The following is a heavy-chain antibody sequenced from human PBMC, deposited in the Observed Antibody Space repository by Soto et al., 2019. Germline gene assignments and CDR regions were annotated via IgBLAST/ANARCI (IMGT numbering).Heavy chain of an antibody. CDR2: IYPGDSDT. Sequence: GESLKISCKGSGYSLTSYWIGWVRQMPGKGLEWMGIIYPGDSDTRYSPSFQGQVTISADKSISTAYLQWSSLKASDTAMYYCVVPTPTPGHDDAFDIWGQGTMVTVSS. D-gene: IGHD6-13*01. CDR1: GYSLTSYW. J-gene: IGHJ3*02. V-gene: IGHV5-51*01. CDR3: VVPTPTPGHDDAFDI.